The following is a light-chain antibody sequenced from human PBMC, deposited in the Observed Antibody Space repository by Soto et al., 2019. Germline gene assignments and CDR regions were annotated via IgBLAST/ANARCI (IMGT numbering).Light chain of an antibody. Sequence: DIQMTQSHSTLSGSVGDRVTIACRASQTISSWLAWYQQKPGKAPKLLIYKASTLKSGVPSRFSGSGSGTEFTLTISSLQPDDFATYYCQQYNSYSWTFGQGTKVDI. CDR1: QTISSW. CDR3: QQYNSYSWT. V-gene: IGKV1-5*03. J-gene: IGKJ1*01. CDR2: KAS.